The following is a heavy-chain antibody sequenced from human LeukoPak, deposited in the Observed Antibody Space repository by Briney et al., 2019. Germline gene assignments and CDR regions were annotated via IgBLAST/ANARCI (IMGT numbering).Heavy chain of an antibody. Sequence: SETLSLTCTVSGGSISSYYWNWIRQPPGKGLEWIGYIHSSGSTKYDPSLKSRVTISVDTSKNQFSLKLSSVTAADRAVYYCARWYSSGWAFDYWGQGTLVTVSS. J-gene: IGHJ4*02. V-gene: IGHV4-59*08. D-gene: IGHD6-19*01. CDR1: GGSISSYY. CDR3: ARWYSSGWAFDY. CDR2: IHSSGST.